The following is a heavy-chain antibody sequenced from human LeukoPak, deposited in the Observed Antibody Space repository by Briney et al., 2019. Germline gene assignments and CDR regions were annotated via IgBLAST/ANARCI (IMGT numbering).Heavy chain of an antibody. V-gene: IGHV3-74*01. CDR1: GFTFSSYW. J-gene: IGHJ5*02. CDR3: AKPSFGLYGGYDH. D-gene: IGHD4-17*01. Sequence: GGSLRLSCAASGFTFSSYWMHWVRQAPGKGLVWVSRISPDGSSVIYADSVKGRFTISRDNAKNTLYLQMSSLRAEDTALYYCAKPSFGLYGGYDHWGQGTLVTVSS. CDR2: ISPDGSSV.